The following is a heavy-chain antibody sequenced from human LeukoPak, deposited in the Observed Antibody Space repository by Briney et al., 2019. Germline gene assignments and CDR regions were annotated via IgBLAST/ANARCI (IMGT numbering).Heavy chain of an antibody. Sequence: ASVKVSCKASGYTFTCYYMHWVRQAPGQGREWMGWINPNSGGTNYAQKFQGWVTMTRDTSISTAYMELSRLRSDDTAVYYCARDGRGAAAPDDAFDVWGQGTMVTVSS. CDR2: INPNSGGT. D-gene: IGHD2-2*01. CDR3: ARDGRGAAAPDDAFDV. V-gene: IGHV1-2*04. J-gene: IGHJ3*01. CDR1: GYTFTCYY.